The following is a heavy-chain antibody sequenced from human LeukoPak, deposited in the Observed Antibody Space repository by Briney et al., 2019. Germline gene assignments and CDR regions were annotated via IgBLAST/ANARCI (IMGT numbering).Heavy chain of an antibody. CDR1: GGSFSGYY. D-gene: IGHD3-9*01. Sequence: PSETLSLTCAVYGGSFSGYYWSWIRQPPGKGLEWIGEINHSGSTNYNPSLKSRVTISVDTSKNQFSLKLSSVTAADTAVYYCARPYYDILTGYSYFQHWGQGTLVTVSS. CDR2: INHSGST. J-gene: IGHJ1*01. CDR3: ARPYYDILTGYSYFQH. V-gene: IGHV4-34*01.